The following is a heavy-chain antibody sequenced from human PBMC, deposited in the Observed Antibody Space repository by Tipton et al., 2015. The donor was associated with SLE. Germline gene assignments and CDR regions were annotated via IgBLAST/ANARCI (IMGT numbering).Heavy chain of an antibody. CDR3: PRLDNIAAAY. D-gene: IGHD6-13*01. CDR1: GGSFSGYY. V-gene: IGHV4-34*01. CDR2: ICYSGST. Sequence: TLSLTCAVYGGSFSGYYWSWVRQPPGKGLGWIGGICYSGSTYYNPSPKSRVTISVDTSKNQFSLKLSAVTAADTAVYYCPRLDNIAAAYWGQGTLVTVSS. J-gene: IGHJ4*02.